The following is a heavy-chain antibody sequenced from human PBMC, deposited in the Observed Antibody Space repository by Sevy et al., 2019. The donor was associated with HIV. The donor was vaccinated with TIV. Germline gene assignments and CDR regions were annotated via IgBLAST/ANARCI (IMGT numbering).Heavy chain of an antibody. CDR1: GFTFTLYA. CDR3: APARGGDYYFDY. CDR2: ISYSGTNK. Sequence: GGSLRLSCAASGFTFTLYAIHWVRQAPGKGLEWVALISYSGTNKYYADSVKGRFTISRDDSKNTLYLQMNSLRAEDTAVYYCAPARGGDYYFDYWGQGTLVTVSS. J-gene: IGHJ4*02. V-gene: IGHV3-30-3*01. D-gene: IGHD3-16*01.